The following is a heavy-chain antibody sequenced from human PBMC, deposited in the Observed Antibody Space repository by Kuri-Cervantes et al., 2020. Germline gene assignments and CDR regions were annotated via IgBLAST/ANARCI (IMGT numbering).Heavy chain of an antibody. J-gene: IGHJ4*02. Sequence: GESLKISCAASGFTFSSFDMSWVRQAPGKGLEWVANIKQDGSEKYYVDSVKGRFTISRDNAKNSLYLQMNSLRAEDTAVYYCARLPYSGDDYFDYWGQGTLVTVSS. CDR3: ARLPYSGDDYFDY. CDR1: GFTFSSFD. CDR2: IKQDGSEK. D-gene: IGHD5-12*01. V-gene: IGHV3-7*01.